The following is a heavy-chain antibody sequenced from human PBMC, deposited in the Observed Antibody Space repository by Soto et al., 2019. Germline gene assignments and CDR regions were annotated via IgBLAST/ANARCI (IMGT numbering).Heavy chain of an antibody. CDR3: ARDVSPGTSTLYLDAFDI. D-gene: IGHD2-8*01. CDR2: IKKDGSRT. Sequence: EAQLVESGGGLVQPGGSLRLSCEASGFSLGSYWMTWVRQAPGNGLEWVANIKKDGSRTSYLDSVRGRFTISRDNVGNSLSLQMDSLRAEDTGLYFCARDVSPGTSTLYLDAFDIWGQGTRVTVSS. J-gene: IGHJ3*02. V-gene: IGHV3-7*03. CDR1: GFSLGSYW.